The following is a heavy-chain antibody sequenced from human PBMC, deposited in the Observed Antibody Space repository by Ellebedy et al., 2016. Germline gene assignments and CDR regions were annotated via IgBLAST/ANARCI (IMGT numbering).Heavy chain of an antibody. CDR3: ARVAKYHLTDGFDY. CDR2: IKQDGSEK. J-gene: IGHJ4*01. V-gene: IGHV3-7*03. Sequence: GESLKISCAASGFTFSRYWMSWVRQAPGKGLEWVANIKQDGSEKYYVDSLKGRFTISRDNAKNSLFLQMNSLRADDTAVYYCARVAKYHLTDGFDYWGQGTLVTVSS. D-gene: IGHD2-2*01. CDR1: GFTFSRYW.